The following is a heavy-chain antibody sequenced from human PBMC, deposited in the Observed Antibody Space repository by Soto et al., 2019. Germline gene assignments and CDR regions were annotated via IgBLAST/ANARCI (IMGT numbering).Heavy chain of an antibody. Sequence: ASETLSLTCTVSGGSISSGGYYWSWIRQHPGKGLEWIGYIYYSGSTYYNPSLKSRVTISVDTSKNQFSLKLSSVTAADTAVYYCARDGIAYGMDVWGQGTRSPSP. J-gene: IGHJ6*02. CDR2: IYYSGST. CDR1: GGSISSGGYY. CDR3: ARDGIAYGMDV. D-gene: IGHD1-26*01. V-gene: IGHV4-31*03.